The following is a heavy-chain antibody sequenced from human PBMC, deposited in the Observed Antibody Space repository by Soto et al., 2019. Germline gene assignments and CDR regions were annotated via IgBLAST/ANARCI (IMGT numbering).Heavy chain of an antibody. CDR1: GYSFTSYW. CDR2: IYPGDSDT. Sequence: GESLKISCKGSGYSFTSYWIGWVRQMPGKGLEWMGIIYPGDSDTRYSPSFQGQVTISADKSISTAYLQWSSLKASGTAMYYCARGIAAAGTWGVGWFDPWGQGTLVTVSS. V-gene: IGHV5-51*01. D-gene: IGHD6-13*01. J-gene: IGHJ5*02. CDR3: ARGIAAAGTWGVGWFDP.